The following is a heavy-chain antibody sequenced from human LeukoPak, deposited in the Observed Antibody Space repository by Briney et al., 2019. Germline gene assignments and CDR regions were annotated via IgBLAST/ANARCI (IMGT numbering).Heavy chain of an antibody. Sequence: GGSLRLSCAASGFTFSSYSMNWVRQAPGKGLEWVSYISSSSNTIYYADSVKGRFTTSRDNAKNSLYLQMNSLRDEDTAVYYCARVMGDYYASCAPRAFDIWGQGTMVTVSS. J-gene: IGHJ3*02. V-gene: IGHV3-48*02. CDR1: GFTFSSYS. D-gene: IGHD3-22*01. CDR3: ARVMGDYYASCAPRAFDI. CDR2: ISSSSNTI.